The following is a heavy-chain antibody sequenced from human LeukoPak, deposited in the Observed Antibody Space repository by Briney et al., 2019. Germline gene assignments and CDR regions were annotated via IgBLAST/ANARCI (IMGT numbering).Heavy chain of an antibody. J-gene: IGHJ4*02. D-gene: IGHD3-10*01. CDR2: IFYSGST. V-gene: IGHV4-59*06. CDR1: GGSMSSYY. CDR3: ARGSTLIRGFDY. Sequence: SETLSLTCTVSGGSMSSYYWNWIRQHPEKSLEWIGYIFYSGSTYYNPSLKSRVTISVDTSKNQFSLKLSSVTAADAAVYYCARGSTLIRGFDYWGQGTLVTVSS.